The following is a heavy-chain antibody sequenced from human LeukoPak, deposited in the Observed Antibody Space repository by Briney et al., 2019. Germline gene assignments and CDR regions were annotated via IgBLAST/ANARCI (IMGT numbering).Heavy chain of an antibody. CDR1: GFTVSSNY. V-gene: IGHV3-66*01. Sequence: GGSLRLSCAASGFTVSSNYMSWVRQAPGKGLEWVSVIYNGGGTYYADSVKGRFIISRDNSKHTLYLQMNSLRAEDTAVYYCARETGGYFDYWGQGTLVTVSS. J-gene: IGHJ4*02. CDR3: ARETGGYFDY. D-gene: IGHD7-27*01. CDR2: IYNGGGT.